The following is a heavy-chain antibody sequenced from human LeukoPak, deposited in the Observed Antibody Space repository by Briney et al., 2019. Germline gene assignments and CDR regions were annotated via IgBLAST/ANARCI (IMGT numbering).Heavy chain of an antibody. Sequence: GASVKVSCKASGYTFTGYYMHWVRQAPGQGLEWMGWINPNSGGTNYAQKFQGRVTMTRDTSISTAYMELSRLRSDDTAVYYCARDPLDYDFWSGYSLSWFDPWGQGTLVTVSS. CDR1: GYTFTGYY. CDR2: INPNSGGT. J-gene: IGHJ5*02. D-gene: IGHD3-3*01. CDR3: ARDPLDYDFWSGYSLSWFDP. V-gene: IGHV1-2*02.